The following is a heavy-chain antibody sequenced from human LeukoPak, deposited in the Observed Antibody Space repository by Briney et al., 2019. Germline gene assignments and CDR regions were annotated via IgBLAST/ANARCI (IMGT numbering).Heavy chain of an antibody. CDR1: GGSFSGYY. V-gene: IGHV4-34*01. CDR3: ARRVTYYYGSGSPMDV. CDR2: INHSGST. D-gene: IGHD3-10*01. Sequence: SETLSHTCAVYGGSFSGYYWSWIRQPPGKGLEWIGEINHSGSTNYNPSLKSRVTISVDTSKNQFSLKLSSVTAADTAVYYCARRVTYYYGSGSPMDVWGKATTVTVSS. J-gene: IGHJ6*03.